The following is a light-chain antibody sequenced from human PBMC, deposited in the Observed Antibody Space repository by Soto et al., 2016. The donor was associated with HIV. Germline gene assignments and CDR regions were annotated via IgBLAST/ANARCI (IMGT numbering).Light chain of an antibody. CDR3: QQYKSYPNT. Sequence: DIQMTQSPSSLSASVGDRVTITCRASQDINNYLTWFQQKPGKAPKSLIYGASRFSVSGSGTDFTLTITSLQPEDIATYYCQQYKSYPNTFGQGTKLEIK. CDR1: QDINNY. J-gene: IGKJ2*01. V-gene: IGKV1-16*01. CDR2: G.